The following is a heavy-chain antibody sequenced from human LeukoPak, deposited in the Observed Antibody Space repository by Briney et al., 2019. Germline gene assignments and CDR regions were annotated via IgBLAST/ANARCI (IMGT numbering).Heavy chain of an antibody. CDR1: GFTFSTYS. J-gene: IGHJ4*02. CDR3: ASLDFWSGYFDS. V-gene: IGHV3-66*01. D-gene: IGHD3-3*01. CDR2: IYSGGGT. Sequence: PGGSLRLSCAASGFTFSTYSMNWVRQAPGKGLEWVCPIYSGGGTHYADSVKGRFTISRDSSKNTLYLQMNSLRAEDTAVYYCASLDFWSGYFDSWGQGTLVTVSS.